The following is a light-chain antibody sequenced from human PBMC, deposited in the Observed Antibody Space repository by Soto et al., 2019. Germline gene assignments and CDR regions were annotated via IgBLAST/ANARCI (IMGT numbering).Light chain of an antibody. Sequence: QSALTQPASVSGSPGRSITISCTGTSSDVGGYNYVSWYQQHPGKAPKLMIYDVSNRPSGVSNRFSGSKSGNTASLTISGLQAEDEADYYCSSYTSSIPYVFGNGTKVTVL. V-gene: IGLV2-14*01. CDR1: SSDVGGYNY. CDR3: SSYTSSIPYV. CDR2: DVS. J-gene: IGLJ1*01.